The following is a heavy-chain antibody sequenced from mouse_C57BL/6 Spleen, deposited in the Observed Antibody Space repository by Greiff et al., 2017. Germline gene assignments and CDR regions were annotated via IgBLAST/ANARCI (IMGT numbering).Heavy chain of an antibody. CDR2: IDPETGGT. CDR3: TRKDYGNYLDY. J-gene: IGHJ2*01. Sequence: QVQLQQSGAELVRPGASVTLSCKASGYTFTDYEMHWVKQTPVHGLEWIGAIDPETGGTAYNQKFKGKAILTADKSSSTAYMELRSLTSEDSAVYYCTRKDYGNYLDYWGQGTTLTVSS. V-gene: IGHV1-15*01. CDR1: GYTFTDYE. D-gene: IGHD2-1*01.